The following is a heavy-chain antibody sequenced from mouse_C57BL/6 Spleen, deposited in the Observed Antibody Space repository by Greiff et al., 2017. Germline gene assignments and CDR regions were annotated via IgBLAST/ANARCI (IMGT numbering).Heavy chain of an antibody. D-gene: IGHD3-2*02. CDR2: IDPSDSET. Sequence: VQLQQPGAELVRPGSSVKLSCKASGYTFTSSWMHWVKQRPIQGLEWIGNIDPSDSETHYNQKFKDKATLTVDKSSSTAYMQLSSLTSEDSAVYYCANTAQATGAWFAYWGQGTLVTVSA. V-gene: IGHV1-52*01. J-gene: IGHJ3*01. CDR3: ANTAQATGAWFAY. CDR1: GYTFTSSW.